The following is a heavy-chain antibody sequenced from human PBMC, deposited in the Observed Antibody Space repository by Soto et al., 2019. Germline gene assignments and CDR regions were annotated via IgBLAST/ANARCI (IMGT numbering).Heavy chain of an antibody. CDR3: ASRRYYDSSGYYGGYFDY. Sequence: SSETLSLTCAVYGGSFSGYYWSWIRQPPGKGLEWIGEINHSGSTNYNPSLKSRVTISVDTSKNQFSLKLSSVTAADTAVYYCASRRYYDSSGYYGGYFDYWGQGTLVTVSS. J-gene: IGHJ4*02. CDR1: GGSFSGYY. D-gene: IGHD3-22*01. CDR2: INHSGST. V-gene: IGHV4-34*01.